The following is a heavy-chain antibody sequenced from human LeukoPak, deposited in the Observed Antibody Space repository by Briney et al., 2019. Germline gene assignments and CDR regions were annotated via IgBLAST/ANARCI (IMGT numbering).Heavy chain of an antibody. CDR1: GGTFSSYA. J-gene: IGHJ4*02. D-gene: IGHD3-16*01. Sequence: ASVKVSRKASGGTFSSYAISWVRQAPGQGLEWMGGIIPIFGTANYAQKFQGRVTITADESTSTAYMELSSLRSEDTAVYYCASPRDYRFDYWGQGTLVTVSS. V-gene: IGHV1-69*01. CDR2: IIPIFGTA. CDR3: ASPRDYRFDY.